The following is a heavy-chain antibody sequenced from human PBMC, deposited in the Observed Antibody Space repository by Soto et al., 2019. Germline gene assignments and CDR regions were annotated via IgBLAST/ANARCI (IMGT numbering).Heavy chain of an antibody. CDR3: ARSSGYYPGAFDY. J-gene: IGHJ4*02. V-gene: IGHV1-69*13. CDR2: IIPIFGTA. Sequence: ASVKVSCKASGGTFSSYAISWVRQAPGQGLEWMGGIIPIFGTANYAQKFQGRVTITADESTSTAYMELSSLRSEDTAVYYCARSSGYYPGAFDYWGQGTLVTVSS. D-gene: IGHD3-22*01. CDR1: GGTFSSYA.